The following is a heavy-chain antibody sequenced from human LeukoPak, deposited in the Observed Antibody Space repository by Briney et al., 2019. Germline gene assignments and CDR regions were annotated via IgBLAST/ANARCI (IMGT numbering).Heavy chain of an antibody. CDR1: GGSISSGAYA. CDR2: IYRSGST. CDR3: ARGGGFYGSGTTHFDY. Sequence: SETLSLTCAVSGGSISSGAYAWSWIRQPPGQGLEWIGYIYRSGSTSYNLSLKSRISITIDKSKNQFSLSLSSVTAADTAFYYCARGGGFYGSGTTHFDYWGQGTLVTVSS. V-gene: IGHV4-30-2*01. J-gene: IGHJ4*02. D-gene: IGHD3-10*01.